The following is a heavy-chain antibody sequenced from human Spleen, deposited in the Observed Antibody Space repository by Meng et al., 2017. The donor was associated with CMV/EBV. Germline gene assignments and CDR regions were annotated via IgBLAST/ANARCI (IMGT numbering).Heavy chain of an antibody. J-gene: IGHJ6*02. CDR1: GGSFSGYY. D-gene: IGHD6-6*01. CDR3: TRGLFRKSSRFYYYYYGMDV. V-gene: IGHV4-34*01. CDR2: TNHSGST. Sequence: SETLSLTCAVYGGSFSGYYCSWIRQPPGKGLEWIGETNHSGSTNYNPSLKSRVTISVDTSKNQFSLKLSSVTAADTAVYYCTRGLFRKSSRFYYYYYGMDVWGQGTTVTVSS.